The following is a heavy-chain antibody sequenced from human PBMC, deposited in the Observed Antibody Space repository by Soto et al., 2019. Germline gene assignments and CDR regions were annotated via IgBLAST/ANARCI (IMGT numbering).Heavy chain of an antibody. D-gene: IGHD3-16*01. Sequence: EVQLVESGGGVVRPGGSLRLSCAASGFIFDDYGMNWVRQTQDKRLEWVYFINWSGVDTRYGDSVKGRVTVSRHNATNSLFLQMNSLRPEDTAFYYCARSRRGGGYFFDSWGQGTLVTFSS. CDR2: INWSGVDT. CDR1: GFIFDDYG. J-gene: IGHJ4*02. CDR3: ARSRRGGGYFFDS. V-gene: IGHV3-20*04.